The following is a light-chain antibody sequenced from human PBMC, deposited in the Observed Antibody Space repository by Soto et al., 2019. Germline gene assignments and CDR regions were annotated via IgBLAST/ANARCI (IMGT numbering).Light chain of an antibody. CDR2: GAS. Sequence: EIVLTQSPGTLSLSPGERATLSCRASQSVSNNYLAWYQQKPGQAPRLLIYGASSRATGIPDRFSGSGSGTDFALPISRLEPEDFAVYHCQQYGGSPWTFGQGTKVEIK. J-gene: IGKJ1*01. CDR3: QQYGGSPWT. V-gene: IGKV3-20*01. CDR1: QSVSNNY.